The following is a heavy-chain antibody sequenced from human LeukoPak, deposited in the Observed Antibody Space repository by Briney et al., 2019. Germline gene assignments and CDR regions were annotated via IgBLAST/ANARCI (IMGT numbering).Heavy chain of an antibody. V-gene: IGHV3-23*01. CDR1: GFTFSSYT. D-gene: IGHD7-27*01. Sequence: GGSLRLSCAASGFTFSSYTMTWVRQAPGKGLKWVSTITTGDGNTYYADSVKGRFTVSRDDSKNTLYLQMNSLRAEDMAVYYCAKDGGLWVSAHWGDSWGRGTLVTVSS. J-gene: IGHJ4*02. CDR3: AKDGGLWVSAHWGDS. CDR2: ITTGDGNT.